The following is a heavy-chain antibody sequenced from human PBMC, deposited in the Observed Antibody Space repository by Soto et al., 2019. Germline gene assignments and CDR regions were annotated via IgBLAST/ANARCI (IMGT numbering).Heavy chain of an antibody. D-gene: IGHD6-13*01. CDR3: AATHSSSFSDWYFDL. J-gene: IGHJ2*01. V-gene: IGHV4-39*01. CDR2: IYYRGST. CDR1: GGSISSGSYY. Sequence: SETLSLTCTVSGGSISSGSYYWGWIRQPPGKGLEWIGSIYYRGSTYYNPSLKSRVTISVDTSKNQFSLKLSSVTAADTAVYYCAATHSSSFSDWYFDLWGRGTLVTVSS.